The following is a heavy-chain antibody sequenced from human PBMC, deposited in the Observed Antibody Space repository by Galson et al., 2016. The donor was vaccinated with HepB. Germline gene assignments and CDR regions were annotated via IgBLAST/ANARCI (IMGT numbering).Heavy chain of an antibody. CDR3: ARGEITGTTGDY. Sequence: SLRLSCAASEFSVSNNYMSWVRQAPGKGLEWVSVIYSGGSTYYADSVKGRFTISRDNSKNTLYLQMNSLRAEDTAVYYCARGEITGTTGDYWGQGTLVTVSS. D-gene: IGHD1-7*01. CDR1: EFSVSNNY. J-gene: IGHJ4*02. V-gene: IGHV3-53*01. CDR2: IYSGGST.